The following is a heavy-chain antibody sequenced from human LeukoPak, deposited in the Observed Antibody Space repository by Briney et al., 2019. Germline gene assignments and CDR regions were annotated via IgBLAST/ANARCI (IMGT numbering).Heavy chain of an antibody. Sequence: GGSLRLSCTVSGFTVSSNSMSWVRQAPGRGLEWVSFIYSGGNTHYSDSVKGRFTISRDNSKNTLYLQMNSLRAEDTAVYYCAKDRYSSSWYFDYWGQGTLVTVSS. CDR1: GFTVSSNS. V-gene: IGHV3-53*05. CDR2: IYSGGNT. CDR3: AKDRYSSSWYFDY. J-gene: IGHJ4*02. D-gene: IGHD6-13*01.